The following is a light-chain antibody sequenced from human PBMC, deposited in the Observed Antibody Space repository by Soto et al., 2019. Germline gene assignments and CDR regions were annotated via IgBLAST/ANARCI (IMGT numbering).Light chain of an antibody. CDR1: SSDVGGYNY. CDR2: DVN. Sequence: QSALTQPASVSGSPGQSITLSCTGTSSDVGGYNYVSWYQQLPGKAPKLMIYDVNNRPSGVSNRFSGSKSGNTASLTISGLQAEDEADYYCSSYTGSSTLVFGTGTKVTVL. V-gene: IGLV2-14*01. CDR3: SSYTGSSTLV. J-gene: IGLJ1*01.